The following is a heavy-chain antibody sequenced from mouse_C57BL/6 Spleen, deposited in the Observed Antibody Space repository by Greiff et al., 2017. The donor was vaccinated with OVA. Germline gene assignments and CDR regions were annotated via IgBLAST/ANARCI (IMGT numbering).Heavy chain of an antibody. Sequence: VQLQQPGAELVRPGSSVKLSCKASGYTFTSYWMHWVKQRPIQGLEWIGNIDPSDSETHYNQKFKDKATLTVDKSSSTAYMQLSSLTSEDSAVYYCARARVTYYFDYWGQGTTLTVSS. CDR3: ARARVTYYFDY. D-gene: IGHD3-1*01. V-gene: IGHV1-52*01. CDR2: IDPSDSET. J-gene: IGHJ2*01. CDR1: GYTFTSYW.